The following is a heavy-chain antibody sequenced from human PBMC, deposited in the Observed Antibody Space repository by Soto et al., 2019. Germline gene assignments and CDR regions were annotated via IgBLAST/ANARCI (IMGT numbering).Heavy chain of an antibody. CDR3: ARDRDRSGWSLLDYYYYYGMDV. CDR1: GFTFSSYW. CDR2: IKQNGSEK. D-gene: IGHD6-19*01. J-gene: IGHJ6*04. Sequence: GGSLRLSCAASGFTFSSYWMSWVRQAPGKGLEWVANIKQNGSEKYYVDSVKGRFTISRDNAKNSLYLQMNSLRAEDTAVYYCARDRDRSGWSLLDYYYYYGMDVGVEGTTVTVSS. V-gene: IGHV3-7*01.